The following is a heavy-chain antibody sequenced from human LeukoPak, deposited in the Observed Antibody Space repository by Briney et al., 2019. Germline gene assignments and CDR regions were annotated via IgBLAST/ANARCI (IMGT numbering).Heavy chain of an antibody. V-gene: IGHV3-30*02. CDR3: AKDQVAGTKYSYYMDV. CDR1: GFTFDTYS. CDR2: IRYDGSNK. Sequence: TGGSLTLSCAASGFTFDTYSMTWVRQAPGKGLEWVAFIRYDGSNKYYADSVKGRFTISRDNSKNTLYLQMNSLRAEDTAVYYCAKDQVAGTKYSYYMDVWGKGTTVTISS. J-gene: IGHJ6*03. D-gene: IGHD6-19*01.